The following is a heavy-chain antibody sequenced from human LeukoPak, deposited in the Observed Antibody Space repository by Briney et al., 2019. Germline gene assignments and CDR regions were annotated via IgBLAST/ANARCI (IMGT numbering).Heavy chain of an antibody. CDR3: ARRGDYGDYYMDV. CDR2: ISAYNGNT. V-gene: IGHV1-18*04. CDR1: GYTFTGYC. D-gene: IGHD4-17*01. Sequence: ASVKVPCKASGYTFTGYCMHWVRQAPGQGLEWMGWISAYNGNTNYAQKLQGRVTMTTDTSTSTAYMELRSLRSDDTAVYYCARRGDYGDYYMDVWGKGTTVTVSS. J-gene: IGHJ6*03.